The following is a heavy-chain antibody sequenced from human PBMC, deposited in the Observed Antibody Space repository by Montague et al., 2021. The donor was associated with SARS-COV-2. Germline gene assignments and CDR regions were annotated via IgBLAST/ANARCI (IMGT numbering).Heavy chain of an antibody. D-gene: IGHD1-26*01. CDR2: INYSGAT. CDR1: GDSIYRRGYY. Sequence: SETLSLTCSVSGDSIYRRGYYWGWIRQPPGKGLEWIGSINYSGATYYNPAVKSRVTISVDTSKNQISLKVNSVTAADTAVYYCARPSSTGNYYYWGQGTLVTVS. V-gene: IGHV4-39*01. J-gene: IGHJ4*02. CDR3: ARPSSTGNYYY.